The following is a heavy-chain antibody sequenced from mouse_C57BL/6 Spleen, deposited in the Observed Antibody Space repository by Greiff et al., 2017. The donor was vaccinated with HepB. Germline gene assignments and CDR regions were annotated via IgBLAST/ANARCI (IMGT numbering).Heavy chain of an antibody. CDR3: ASLYYYGSSNWYFDV. CDR2: IYPGSGST. CDR1: GYTFTSYW. J-gene: IGHJ1*03. Sequence: QVQLQQSGAELVKPGASVKMSCKASGYTFTSYWITWVKQRPGQGLEWIGDIYPGSGSTNYNEKFKSKATLTVDTSSSTAYMQLSSLTSEDSAVYYCASLYYYGSSNWYFDVWGTGTTVTVSS. D-gene: IGHD1-1*01. V-gene: IGHV1-55*01.